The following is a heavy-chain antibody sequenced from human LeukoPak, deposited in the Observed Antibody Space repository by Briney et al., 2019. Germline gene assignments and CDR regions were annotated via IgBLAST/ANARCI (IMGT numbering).Heavy chain of an antibody. J-gene: IGHJ4*02. CDR2: INHSGST. CDR3: ATVANSSGCFDY. V-gene: IGHV4-34*01. D-gene: IGHD6-19*01. Sequence: SETLSLTCAVYGGSFSGYYWSWIRQPPGKGLEWIGEINHSGSTNYNPSLKSRVTISVDTSKNQFSLKLSSVTAADTAVYYCATVANSSGCFDYWGQGTLVTVSS. CDR1: GGSFSGYY.